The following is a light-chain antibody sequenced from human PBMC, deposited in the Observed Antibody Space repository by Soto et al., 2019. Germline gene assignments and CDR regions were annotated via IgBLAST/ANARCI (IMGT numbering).Light chain of an antibody. J-gene: IGLJ2*01. V-gene: IGLV2-14*01. CDR3: SSYTSSSTPVV. CDR2: EVS. Sequence: QSVLTQPASVSGSPGQSITISCTGTSSDVGGYKSVSWYQHHPGKAPKLMIYEVSNRPSGVSNRFSGSKSGNTASLTISGLQAEDEADYYCSSYTSSSTPVVFGGGTKLTVL. CDR1: SSDVGGYKS.